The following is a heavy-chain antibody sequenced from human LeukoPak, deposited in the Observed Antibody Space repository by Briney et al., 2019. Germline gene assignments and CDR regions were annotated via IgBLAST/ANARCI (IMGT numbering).Heavy chain of an antibody. CDR3: ARDPRITIFGVVRPYGMDV. CDR2: ISAYNGNT. V-gene: IGHV1-18*01. CDR1: GYTFTSCG. J-gene: IGHJ6*02. D-gene: IGHD3-3*01. Sequence: ASVKVSCKASGYTFTSCGISWVRQAPGQGLEWMGWISAYNGNTNYAQKLQGRVTMTTDTSTSTAYMELRSLRSDDTAVYYCARDPRITIFGVVRPYGMDVWGQGTTVTVSS.